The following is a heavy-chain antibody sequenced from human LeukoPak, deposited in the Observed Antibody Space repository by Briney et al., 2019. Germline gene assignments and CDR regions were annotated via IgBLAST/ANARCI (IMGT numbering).Heavy chain of an antibody. V-gene: IGHV4-59*01. Sequence: PSETLSLTCTVSGGSISSYYWSWIRQPPGKGLEWIGYIYYSGSTNYNPSLKSRVTISVDTSKNQVSLKLSSVTAADTAVYYCARGIYCSSTSCYYYFDYWGQGTLVTVSS. D-gene: IGHD2-2*01. J-gene: IGHJ4*02. CDR2: IYYSGST. CDR1: GGSISSYY. CDR3: ARGIYCSSTSCYYYFDY.